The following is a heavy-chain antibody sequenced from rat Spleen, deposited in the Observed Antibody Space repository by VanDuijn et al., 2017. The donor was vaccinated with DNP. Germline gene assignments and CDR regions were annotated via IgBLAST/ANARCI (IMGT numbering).Heavy chain of an antibody. J-gene: IGHJ4*01. CDR3: TTHGSIATISTGAMDV. CDR2: IVYDGSSS. CDR1: GFTFSDYS. Sequence: EVQLVESGGGLVQPERSLKLSCAASGFTFSDYSMAWVRQAPKKGLEWVATIVYDGSSSFYGDSVTGRFTISRDNAKSTLYLQMDSLRSEDTATYYCTTHGSIATISTGAMDVWGQGTSVTVSS. V-gene: IGHV5S10*01. D-gene: IGHD1-2*01.